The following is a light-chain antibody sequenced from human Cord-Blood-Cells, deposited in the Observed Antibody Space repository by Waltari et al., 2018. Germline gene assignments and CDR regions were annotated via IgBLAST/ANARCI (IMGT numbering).Light chain of an antibody. J-gene: IGKJ2*01. V-gene: IGKV1-39*01. CDR2: AAS. CDR3: QQSYSTPPT. CDR1: QSISSY. Sequence: DIQMTPSPSSLPASVGDRVTITCRASQSISSYLNWYQQKPEKAPKLLIYAASSLESGVPSMFSGSGSGTDFTLTISSLQPEDFATYYCQQSYSTPPTFGQGTKLEIK.